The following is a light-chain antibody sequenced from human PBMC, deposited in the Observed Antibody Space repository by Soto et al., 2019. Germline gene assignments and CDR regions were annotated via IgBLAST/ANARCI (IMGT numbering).Light chain of an antibody. CDR1: QSVRNNY. V-gene: IGKV3-20*01. CDR2: GAS. Sequence: EIVLTQSPGTLSLSPGERATLSCRASQSVRNNYLAWYQQKPGQAPRLLIYGASSRATGIPDRFSGSGSGTDFTLTISRLEPEDFVVYYCQQYGSSPRTFGQGTEVEIK. CDR3: QQYGSSPRT. J-gene: IGKJ1*01.